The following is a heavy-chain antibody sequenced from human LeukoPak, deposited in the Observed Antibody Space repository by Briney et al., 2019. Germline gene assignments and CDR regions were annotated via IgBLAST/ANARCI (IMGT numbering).Heavy chain of an antibody. CDR3: ARGVTTGTTPYYYAMDV. Sequence: GGSLRLSCAASGLTVSGNYMSWVRQAPGRGLEWVSVVYSGGSTYYADSVKGRFTISRDNPKNTLYLQMNSLRAEDTAVYYCARGVTTGTTPYYYAMDVWGQGTTVTVSS. CDR1: GLTVSGNY. J-gene: IGHJ6*02. V-gene: IGHV3-53*01. D-gene: IGHD1-1*01. CDR2: VYSGGST.